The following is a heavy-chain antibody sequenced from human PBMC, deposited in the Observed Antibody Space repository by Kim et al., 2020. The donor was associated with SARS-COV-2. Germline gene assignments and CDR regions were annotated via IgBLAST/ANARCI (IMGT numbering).Heavy chain of an antibody. V-gene: IGHV4-39*01. Sequence: SETLSLTCTVSGGSISSSSYYWGWIRQPPGKGLEWIGSIYYSGSTYYNPSLKSRVTISVDTSKNQFSLKLSSVTAADTAVYYCARRVAGTPSYFDYWGQGTLVTVSS. D-gene: IGHD6-19*01. CDR3: ARRVAGTPSYFDY. J-gene: IGHJ4*02. CDR2: IYYSGST. CDR1: GGSISSSSYY.